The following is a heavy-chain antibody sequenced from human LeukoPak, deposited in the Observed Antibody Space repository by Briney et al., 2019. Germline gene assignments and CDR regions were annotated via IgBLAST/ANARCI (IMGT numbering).Heavy chain of an antibody. CDR2: ISSSSSYI. Sequence: GGSLRLSCAASGFTFSSYSMNWVRQAPGKGLEWVSSISSSSSYIYYADSVKGRFTISRDNAKNSLYLQMNSLRAEDTAVYYCAVSPRSGYYGDYWGQGTLVTVSS. V-gene: IGHV3-21*01. CDR1: GFTFSSYS. D-gene: IGHD3-22*01. J-gene: IGHJ4*02. CDR3: AVSPRSGYYGDY.